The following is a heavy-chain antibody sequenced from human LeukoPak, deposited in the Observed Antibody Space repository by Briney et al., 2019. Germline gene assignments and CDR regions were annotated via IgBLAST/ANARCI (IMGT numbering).Heavy chain of an antibody. D-gene: IGHD2-15*01. V-gene: IGHV1-18*01. CDR2: ISTYNGNT. Sequence: VASVKLSCKASAYTFTNNAISWVRQAPGQGLEWMGWISTYNGNTNYAQKFQGRVTMTTDTPTSTAYMELSSLTSDDTAVYYCAIVSSCYDDYWGQGTLVIVSS. CDR1: AYTFTNNA. J-gene: IGHJ4*02. CDR3: AIVSSCYDDY.